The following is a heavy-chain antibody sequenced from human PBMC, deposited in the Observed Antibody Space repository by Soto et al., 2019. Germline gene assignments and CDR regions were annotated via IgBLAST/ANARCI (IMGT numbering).Heavy chain of an antibody. J-gene: IGHJ4*02. D-gene: IGHD5-12*01. V-gene: IGHV1-69*08. CDR1: GGTFSNDI. CDR2: IIPLLATT. Sequence: QVQLMQSGAEVKKPGSSVKVSCKTSGGTFSNDIITWVRQAPGQWLEWMGRIIPLLATTNYAQKFHGRVTITADKSTGTAYMELNRLRSEDTAVYYCVRDSPIGSTFSGYDGIDYWGQGTLVTVSS. CDR3: VRDSPIGSTFSGYDGIDY.